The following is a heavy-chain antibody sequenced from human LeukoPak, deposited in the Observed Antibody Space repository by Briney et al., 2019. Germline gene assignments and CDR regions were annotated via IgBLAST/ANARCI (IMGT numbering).Heavy chain of an antibody. V-gene: IGHV1-18*01. CDR1: GFVFTSYG. Sequence: ASVKVSCKASGFVFTSYGFTWVRQAPGQGLEWMGWISANDGKTHYSEKHQGRVTMSTDTVTSTAYMELRSLRSDDTAVYYCARAEDQGRYFDWLPGFAPWGQGTQVIVSS. CDR3: ARAEDQGRYFDWLPGFAP. J-gene: IGHJ5*02. CDR2: ISANDGKT. D-gene: IGHD3-9*01.